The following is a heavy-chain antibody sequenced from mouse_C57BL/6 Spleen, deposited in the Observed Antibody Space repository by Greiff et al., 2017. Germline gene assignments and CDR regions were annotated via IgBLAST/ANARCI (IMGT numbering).Heavy chain of an antibody. J-gene: IGHJ1*03. Sequence: EVRLMESGPELVKPGASVKMSCKASGYTFTDYNMHWVKQSHGKSLEWIGYINPNNGGTSYNQKFKGKATLTVNKSSSTAYMELRSLTSEDSAVYYCARRYGNFWYFDVWGTGTTVTVSS. CDR2: INPNNGGT. CDR3: ARRYGNFWYFDV. V-gene: IGHV1-22*01. CDR1: GYTFTDYN. D-gene: IGHD2-1*01.